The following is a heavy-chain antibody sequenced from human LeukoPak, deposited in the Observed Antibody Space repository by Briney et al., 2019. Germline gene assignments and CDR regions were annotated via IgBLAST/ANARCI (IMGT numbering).Heavy chain of an antibody. CDR3: ARDGIVVGAFDI. V-gene: IGHV3-33*01. D-gene: IGHD2-15*01. CDR1: GFRFNIFG. Sequence: GGSLRLSCAASGFRFNIFGMHWVRQAPGKGLEWVALIWYDGSNENYADSVKGRFTISRDNSKNTLYLQMNSLRAEDTAVYYCARDGIVVGAFDIWGQGTMVTVSS. CDR2: IWYDGSNE. J-gene: IGHJ3*02.